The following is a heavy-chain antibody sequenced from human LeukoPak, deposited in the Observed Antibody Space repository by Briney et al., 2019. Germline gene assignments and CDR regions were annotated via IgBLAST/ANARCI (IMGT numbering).Heavy chain of an antibody. CDR2: INPSGGST. V-gene: IGHV1-46*01. D-gene: IGHD3-22*01. J-gene: IGHJ6*02. Sequence: ASVKVSCKASLHTFTSYYMHGVRQAPGQGRDWMGIINPSGGSTSYAQKFQGRVTMTRDTSTSTVYMELSSLRSEDTAVYYCARARGDSSGYCVYYYYGMDVWGPGTTVTVSS. CDR1: LHTFTSYY. CDR3: ARARGDSSGYCVYYYYGMDV.